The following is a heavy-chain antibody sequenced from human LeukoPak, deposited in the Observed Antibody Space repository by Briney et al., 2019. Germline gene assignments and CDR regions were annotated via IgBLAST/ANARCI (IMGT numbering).Heavy chain of an antibody. J-gene: IGHJ3*02. Sequence: SETLSLTCTVSGGFINSYYWSWIRQPPGKGLEWIGYIYYSGSTNYNPSLASRVTISVDRTKNQFSLKLSSVTAAGTAVYYCARRAADDAFDIWGQGTMVTVSS. V-gene: IGHV4-59*08. CDR3: ARRAADDAFDI. CDR2: IYYSGST. CDR1: GGFINSYY.